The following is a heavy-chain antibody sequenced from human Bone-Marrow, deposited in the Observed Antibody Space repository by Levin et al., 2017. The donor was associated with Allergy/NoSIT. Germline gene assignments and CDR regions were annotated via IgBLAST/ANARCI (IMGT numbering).Heavy chain of an antibody. CDR3: ASYYDSSGYYRLNY. CDR1: GFTFSSYA. D-gene: IGHD3-22*01. J-gene: IGHJ4*02. Sequence: PGGSLRLSCAASGFTFSSYAMSWVRQAPGKGLEWVSAISGSGGSTYYADSVKGRFTISRDNSKNTLYLQMNSLRAEDTAVYYCASYYDSSGYYRLNYWGQGTLVTVSS. CDR2: ISGSGGST. V-gene: IGHV3-23*01.